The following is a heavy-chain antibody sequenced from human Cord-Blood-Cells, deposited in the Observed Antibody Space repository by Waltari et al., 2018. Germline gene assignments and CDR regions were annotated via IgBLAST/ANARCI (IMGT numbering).Heavy chain of an antibody. J-gene: IGHJ4*02. CDR1: GYTFTSYA. CDR2: INAGNGNT. CDR3: ASRALSGYDYTYYFDY. V-gene: IGHV1-3*01. Sequence: QVQLVQSGAEVKKPGASVKVSCKASGYTFTSYAMHWVRQAPGQRLEWMGWINAGNGNTKYSQKFQGRVTITRDTSASTAYMELSSLRSEDTAVYYCASRALSGYDYTYYFDYWGQGTLVTVSS. D-gene: IGHD5-12*01.